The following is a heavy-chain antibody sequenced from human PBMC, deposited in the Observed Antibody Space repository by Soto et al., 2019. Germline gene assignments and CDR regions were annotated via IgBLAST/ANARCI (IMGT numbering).Heavy chain of an antibody. CDR1: GNSFTTYY. J-gene: IGHJ4*02. CDR2: INPSGGRT. D-gene: IGHD3-22*01. CDR3: AGLYHYESSGYYDY. Sequence: GASVKVSCKASGNSFTTYYMHWVRQAPGQGLEWMGIINPSGGRTTYAQKFQGRVTMTRDTSTSTFNMELGSLTSEDTAVYYWAGLYHYESSGYYDYWGQGTLVTSPQ. V-gene: IGHV1-46*01.